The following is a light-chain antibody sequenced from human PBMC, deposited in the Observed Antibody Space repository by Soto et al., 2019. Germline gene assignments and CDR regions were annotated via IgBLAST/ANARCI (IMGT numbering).Light chain of an antibody. CDR2: DAS. CDR1: QSVSSY. V-gene: IGKV3-11*01. CDR3: QQRSNWPRYT. Sequence: EIVLTQSPATLSLSPGERATLSCRASQSVSSYLAWYQQKPGQAPRLLIYDASNRATGIPARFSGSGSGTDVPLTISSLEPEDFAVYYCQQRSNWPRYTFGQGTKLEIK. J-gene: IGKJ2*01.